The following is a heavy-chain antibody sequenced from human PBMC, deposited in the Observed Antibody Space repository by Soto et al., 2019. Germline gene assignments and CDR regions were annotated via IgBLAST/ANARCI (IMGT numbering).Heavy chain of an antibody. J-gene: IGHJ4*02. V-gene: IGHV3-23*01. CDR2: VSLTGDRT. CDR3: ARGGGYFTPTSCAIDS. D-gene: IGHD2-8*01. Sequence: EVQLLESGGGLVQPGGSLRLSCVASRFSFSSYEMSWVRQAAGKGLEWVSRVSLTGDRTNYAGSVKGRFTVSRDNFKNTLYLEMDSLRPADTAIYYCARGGGYFTPTSCAIDSWGRGTPVTVSS. CDR1: RFSFSSYE.